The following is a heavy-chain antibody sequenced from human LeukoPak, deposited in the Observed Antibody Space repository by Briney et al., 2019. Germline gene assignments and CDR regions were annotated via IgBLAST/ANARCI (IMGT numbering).Heavy chain of an antibody. J-gene: IGHJ6*03. Sequence: PSETLSLTCTVSGGSISSSSYYWGWIRQPPGKGLEWIGNFYHSGSTYYNPSLKSRVTISVDTSKNQFSLKLSSVTAADTAVYYCARGIASYYYYYMDVWGKGTTVTVSS. CDR1: GGSISSSSYY. CDR3: ARGIASYYYYYMDV. CDR2: FYHSGST. V-gene: IGHV4-39*07. D-gene: IGHD6-13*01.